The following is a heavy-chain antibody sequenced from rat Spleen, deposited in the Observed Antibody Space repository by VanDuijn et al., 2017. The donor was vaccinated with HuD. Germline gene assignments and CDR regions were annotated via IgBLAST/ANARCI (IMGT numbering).Heavy chain of an antibody. D-gene: IGHD1-6*01. CDR1: GFSFSNYY. V-gene: IGHV5-27*01. J-gene: IGHJ2*01. CDR3: TTCDYYNNRFDY. CDR2: ISIGGSNT. Sequence: EVQRVESGGGLVQPGRSLKLSCAASGFSFSNYYMTWVRQAPKKGLEWVAYISIGGSNTFYRDSVKDRFTISRDNAKSTLSLQMDSLRSEDTATYYCTTCDYYNNRFDYWGQGVMVTVSS.